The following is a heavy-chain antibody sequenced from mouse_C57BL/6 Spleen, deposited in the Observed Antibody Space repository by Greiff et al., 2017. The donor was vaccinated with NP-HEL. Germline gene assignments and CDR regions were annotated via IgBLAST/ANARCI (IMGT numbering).Heavy chain of an antibody. CDR1: GYTFTSYW. V-gene: IGHV1-52*01. J-gene: IGHJ3*01. D-gene: IGHD2-4*01. Sequence: QVQLKQPGAELVRPGSSVKLSCKASGYTFTSYWMHWVKQRPIQGLEWIGNIDPSDSETHYNQKFKDKATLTVDKSSSTAYMQLSSLTSEDSAVYYCAPYDYDVGFAYWGQGTLVTVSA. CDR3: APYDYDVGFAY. CDR2: IDPSDSET.